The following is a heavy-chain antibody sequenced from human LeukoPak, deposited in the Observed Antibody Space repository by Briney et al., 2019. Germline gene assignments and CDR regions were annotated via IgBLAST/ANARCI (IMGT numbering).Heavy chain of an antibody. Sequence: GESLKISCKGSGYTFSSYWVGWVRQMPGKGLEWMGIIYPGDSDTRYSPSLQGQVTISVDTSIGAAYLQWSSLKASDTAIYYCARQNDFRLDYWGQGTLVTVSS. D-gene: IGHD3-3*01. V-gene: IGHV5-51*01. CDR3: ARQNDFRLDY. J-gene: IGHJ4*02. CDR1: GYTFSSYW. CDR2: IYPGDSDT.